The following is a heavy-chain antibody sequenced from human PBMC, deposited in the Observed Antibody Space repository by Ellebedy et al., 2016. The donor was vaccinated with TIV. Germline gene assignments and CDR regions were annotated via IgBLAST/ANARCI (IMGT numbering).Heavy chain of an antibody. CDR2: ISNTGSRT. CDR1: GFTFSSYA. J-gene: IGHJ6*02. CDR3: AKDRGDFAYGMDV. D-gene: IGHD3-10*01. V-gene: IGHV3-23*01. Sequence: PGGSLRLSCAASGFTFSSYAMSWVRQAPGKGLEWVSTISNTGSRTYYADSVEGRFIISRDNSKNTLYLQMNSLRAEDTAVYYCAKDRGDFAYGMDVWGQGTTVTVSS.